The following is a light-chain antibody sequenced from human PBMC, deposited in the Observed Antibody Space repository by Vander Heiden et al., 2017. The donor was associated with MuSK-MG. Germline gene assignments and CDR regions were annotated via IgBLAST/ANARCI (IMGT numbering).Light chain of an antibody. J-gene: IGLJ2*01. V-gene: IGLV2-14*03. CDR3: TSYTSSSTVI. Sequence: QSALTQPASVSGSPGQSITISCTGTSSDVGAYDFVPRYQQRPGKAPTLMIYDVNNRPSGLSKRFSGSKSGNTASLTISGLQAEDEADYYCTSYTSSSTVIFGGGTKLTVL. CDR2: DVN. CDR1: SSDVGAYDF.